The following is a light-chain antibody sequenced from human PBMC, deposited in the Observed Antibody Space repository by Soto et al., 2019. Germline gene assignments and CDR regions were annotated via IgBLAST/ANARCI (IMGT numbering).Light chain of an antibody. CDR3: QQYNNWPWT. V-gene: IGKV3-15*01. CDR1: QSVSSN. J-gene: IGKJ1*01. Sequence: EIVMTQSPATLSVSPGERATLSCRASQSVSSNLAWYQQKPGQAPRLLLYGASTRATGIPARFSGSGSGTEFTLTISSLQSEDCAVYYGQQYNNWPWTFGQGTKVEIK. CDR2: GAS.